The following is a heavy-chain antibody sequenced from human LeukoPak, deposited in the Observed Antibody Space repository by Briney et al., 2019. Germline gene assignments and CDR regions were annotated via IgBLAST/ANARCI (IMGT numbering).Heavy chain of an antibody. Sequence: SVKVSCKASGGTFSSYAISWVRQAPGQGLEWMGRIIPILGIANYAQKFQGRVTITADKSTSTAYMELSSLRSEDTAVYYCARDNYDILTGPAPSNDAFDIWGQGTMVTVSS. CDR1: GGTFSSYA. D-gene: IGHD3-9*01. J-gene: IGHJ3*02. CDR2: IIPILGIA. V-gene: IGHV1-69*04. CDR3: ARDNYDILTGPAPSNDAFDI.